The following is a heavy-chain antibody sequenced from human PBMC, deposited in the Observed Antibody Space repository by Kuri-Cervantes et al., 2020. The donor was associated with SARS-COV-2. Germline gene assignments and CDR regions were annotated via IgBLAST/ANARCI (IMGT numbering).Heavy chain of an antibody. CDR1: GFTFSSYG. CDR2: IRYDGSNK. D-gene: IGHD1-26*01. Sequence: GGSLRLSCAASGFTFSSYGMHWVRQAPGKGLEWVAFIRYDGSNKYYADSVKGRFTISRDNSKNTLYLQMNSLRAEDTAVYYCAREDRPSGRYDYWGQGTLVTVSS. CDR3: AREDRPSGRYDY. V-gene: IGHV3-30*02. J-gene: IGHJ4*02.